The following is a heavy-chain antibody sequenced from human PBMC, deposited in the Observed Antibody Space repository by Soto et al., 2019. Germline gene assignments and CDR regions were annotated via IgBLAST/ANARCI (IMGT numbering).Heavy chain of an antibody. V-gene: IGHV3-23*01. Sequence: GGSLRLSCAASGFTFSSYAMSWVRQAPGKGLEWVSAISGSGGSTYYADSVKGRFTISRDNSKNTLYLQMNSLRAEDTAVYYCAKISSLADPVFYYFDYWGQGTLVTVSS. CDR1: GFTFSSYA. D-gene: IGHD2-21*01. J-gene: IGHJ4*02. CDR2: ISGSGGST. CDR3: AKISSLADPVFYYFDY.